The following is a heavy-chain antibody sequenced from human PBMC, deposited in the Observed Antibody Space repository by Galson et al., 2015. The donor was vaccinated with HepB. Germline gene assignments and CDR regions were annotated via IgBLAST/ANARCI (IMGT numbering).Heavy chain of an antibody. CDR2: ISAYNGNT. CDR1: GYTFTSYG. CDR3: AREEGYCSSTSCSSLYYYYGMDV. J-gene: IGHJ6*02. V-gene: IGHV1-18*04. D-gene: IGHD2-2*01. Sequence: SVKVSCKASGYTFTSYGISWVRQAPGQGLEWMGWISAYNGNTNYAQKLQGRVTMTTDTSTSTAYMELRSLRSDDTAVYYCAREEGYCSSTSCSSLYYYYGMDVWGQGTTVTVSS.